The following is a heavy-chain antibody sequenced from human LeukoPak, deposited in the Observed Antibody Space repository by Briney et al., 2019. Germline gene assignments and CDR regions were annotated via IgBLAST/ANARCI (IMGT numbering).Heavy chain of an antibody. CDR2: ISYDGSNK. J-gene: IGHJ4*02. Sequence: GRSLRLSCAASGFTFSSYAMHWVRQAPGKGLEWVAVISYDGSNKYYADSVKGRFTISRDNSKNTLYLQMNSLRAEDTAVYYCARTVNYGDYVDYWGQGTLVTVSS. CDR1: GFTFSSYA. CDR3: ARTVNYGDYVDY. V-gene: IGHV3-30-3*01. D-gene: IGHD4-17*01.